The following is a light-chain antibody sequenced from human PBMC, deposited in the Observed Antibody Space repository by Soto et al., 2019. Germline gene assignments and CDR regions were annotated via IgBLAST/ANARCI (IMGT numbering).Light chain of an antibody. V-gene: IGKV1-17*03. Sequence: DIQMTQSPSVMSASVGDTVTITCRASQGINYYLAWFQQQPGKVPKRLIYAASNLESGVPSRFSGSGSGTEFTLTISSLQPEDFATYYCLQHHTYPATFGGGTKVDIK. CDR3: LQHHTYPAT. CDR2: AAS. CDR1: QGINYY. J-gene: IGKJ4*01.